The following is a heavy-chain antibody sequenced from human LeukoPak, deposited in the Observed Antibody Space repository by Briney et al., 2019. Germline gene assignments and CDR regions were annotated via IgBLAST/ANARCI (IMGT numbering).Heavy chain of an antibody. D-gene: IGHD6-19*01. J-gene: IGHJ6*03. CDR1: GYTFTGYY. Sequence: ASVKVSCKASGYTFTGYYMHWVRQAPGQGLEWMGWINPNSGGTNYAQKFQGRVTMTRDTSISTAYMELSRLRSDDTAVYYCAREQWLVHAMDVWGKGTTVTVSS. CDR2: INPNSGGT. CDR3: AREQWLVHAMDV. V-gene: IGHV1-2*02.